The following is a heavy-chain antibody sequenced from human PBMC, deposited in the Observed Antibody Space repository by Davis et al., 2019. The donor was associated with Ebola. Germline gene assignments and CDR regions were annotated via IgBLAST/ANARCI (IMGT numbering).Heavy chain of an antibody. Sequence: ASVKVSCKASGYTFTGYYMHWVRQAPGKGLEWMGWINPNSGGTNYAQKFQGWVTMTRDTSISTAYMELGRLRSDDTAVYYYARDFGGWFDPWGQGTLVTVSS. CDR2: INPNSGGT. J-gene: IGHJ5*02. D-gene: IGHD2-15*01. V-gene: IGHV1-2*04. CDR3: ARDFGGWFDP. CDR1: GYTFTGYY.